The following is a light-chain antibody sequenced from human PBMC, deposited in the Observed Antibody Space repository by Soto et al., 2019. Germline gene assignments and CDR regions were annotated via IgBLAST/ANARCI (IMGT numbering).Light chain of an antibody. J-gene: IGKJ5*01. CDR1: QPVNNN. Sequence: IVMTQSPATLSVSPGYRVTLSCRSSQPVNNNLAWYQHTPGQAPRLLIYGASTRATGISARFSGGGSGTEFTLTISSLQSEDFALYFCQQYEKWPPSITFGQGTRLEIK. V-gene: IGKV3-15*01. CDR2: GAS. CDR3: QQYEKWPPSIT.